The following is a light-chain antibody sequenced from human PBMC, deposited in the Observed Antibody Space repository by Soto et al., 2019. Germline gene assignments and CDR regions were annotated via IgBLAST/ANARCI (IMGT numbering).Light chain of an antibody. V-gene: IGKV1-27*01. Sequence: DIQMTQSPSSLSAAGGDRVTLTCRASQGISNYLAWYQQNPGKVPKLVIYAASTWQSGVPSRFSGSGSGTDFTLTISSLQPEDVATYYCQQYNSAPMTFGQGTKVEIK. CDR3: QQYNSAPMT. CDR2: AAS. CDR1: QGISNY. J-gene: IGKJ1*01.